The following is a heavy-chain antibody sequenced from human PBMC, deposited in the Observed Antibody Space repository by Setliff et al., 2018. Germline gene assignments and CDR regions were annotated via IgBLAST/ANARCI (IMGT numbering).Heavy chain of an antibody. CDR3: AREDWRLVAFDI. CDR1: GYTFTSYY. V-gene: IGHV1-46*01. Sequence: ASVKVSSKASGYTFTSYYMHWVRQAPGQGLEWMGIINPSGGSTSYAQKFQGRVTMTRDTSTSTVYMELSSLRSEDTAVYDCAREDWRLVAFDIWGQGTMVTVSS. J-gene: IGHJ3*02. D-gene: IGHD2-21*01. CDR2: INPSGGST.